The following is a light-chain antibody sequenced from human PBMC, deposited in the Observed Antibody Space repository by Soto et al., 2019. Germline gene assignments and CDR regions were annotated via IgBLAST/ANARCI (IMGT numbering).Light chain of an antibody. CDR1: QGISSY. CDR2: AAS. Sequence: VIWMTQSPSLLSASTVDRVTISCLMSQGISSYLAWYQQKPGKAPELLIYAASTLQSGVPSRFSGSGSGTDFTLTISCLQSEDFATYYCQQYYSFPYTFGQGTKVDIK. CDR3: QQYYSFPYT. V-gene: IGKV1D-8*01. J-gene: IGKJ2*01.